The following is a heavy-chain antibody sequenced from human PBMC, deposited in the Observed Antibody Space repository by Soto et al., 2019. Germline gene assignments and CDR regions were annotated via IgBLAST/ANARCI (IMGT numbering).Heavy chain of an antibody. V-gene: IGHV4-4*02. CDR2: IYHTGTT. CDR1: VVSISPINW. Sequence: SETLSLTCGFSVVSISPINWWNWCRQPPGRGLEWIGDIYHTGTTNYNPSLESRVTLSIDKSKNQFFLKLTSVTAADTAVYYCARSPNIYDITWFEPWGQGILVSVSS. CDR3: ARSPNIYDITWFEP. J-gene: IGHJ5*02. D-gene: IGHD1-20*01.